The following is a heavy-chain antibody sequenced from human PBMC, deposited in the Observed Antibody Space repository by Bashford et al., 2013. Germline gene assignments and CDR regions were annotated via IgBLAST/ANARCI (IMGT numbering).Heavy chain of an antibody. CDR3: AKSNYYDSNGYYYDLDY. Sequence: VRQAPGKGLEWVSAISGSGGSTYYADSVKGRFTISRDNSKNTLYLQMNSLRAEDTAIYYCAKSNYYDSNGYYYDLDYWGQGTLVTVSS. D-gene: IGHD3-22*01. V-gene: IGHV3-23*01. J-gene: IGHJ4*02. CDR2: ISGSGGST.